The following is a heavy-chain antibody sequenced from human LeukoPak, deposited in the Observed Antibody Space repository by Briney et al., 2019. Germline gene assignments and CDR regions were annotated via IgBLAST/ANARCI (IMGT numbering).Heavy chain of an antibody. CDR3: ARGSRYYMDV. CDR1: GFTFSSYE. V-gene: IGHV3-48*03. D-gene: IGHD2-2*01. J-gene: IGHJ6*03. CDR2: ISSSGSTI. Sequence: RAGGSLRLSCAASGFTFSSYEMNWVRQAPGKGLEWVSYISSSGSTIYYADSVKGRFTISRDNAKKSLYLQMNSLRLEDMALYYCARGSRYYMDVWGRGTTVTVSS.